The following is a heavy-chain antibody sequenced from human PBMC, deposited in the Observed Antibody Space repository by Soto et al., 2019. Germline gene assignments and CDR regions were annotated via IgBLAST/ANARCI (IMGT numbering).Heavy chain of an antibody. Sequence: PSETLSLTCAVYGGSFSCYYWSWIRQPPGKGLEWIGEINHSGSTNYNPSLKSRVTISVDTSKNQFSLKLSSVTAADTAVYYCAXDDLSPYSSSSGGYFDYWGQGTLVTVSS. CDR2: INHSGST. CDR1: GGSFSCYY. V-gene: IGHV4-34*01. CDR3: AXDDLSPYSSSSGGYFDY. D-gene: IGHD6-6*01. J-gene: IGHJ4*02.